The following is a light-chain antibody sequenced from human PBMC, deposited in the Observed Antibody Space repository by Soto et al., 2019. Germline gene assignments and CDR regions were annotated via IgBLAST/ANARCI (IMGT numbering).Light chain of an antibody. CDR3: QQYKSYSKT. CDR2: DAS. J-gene: IGKJ1*01. CDR1: QSISSW. V-gene: IGKV1-5*01. Sequence: DIQMTQSPSTLSASVGDRVTITCRASQSISSWLAWYQQSPGKAPKLLIYDASSLESGVPSRFSGSGSETEFTLTISSLQXDDFATYYCQQYKSYSKTFGQGTKVDVK.